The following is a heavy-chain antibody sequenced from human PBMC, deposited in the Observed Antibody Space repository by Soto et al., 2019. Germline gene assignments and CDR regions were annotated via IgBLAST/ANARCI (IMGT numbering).Heavy chain of an antibody. CDR3: ARVNYYGSGSRGGGMDV. J-gene: IGHJ6*02. CDR1: GGSISSGVYY. CDR2: IYYSGST. Sequence: SETLSLTCTVSGGSISSGVYYWSWIRHHPGKGLEWIGYIYYSGSTYYNPSLKSRVTISVYTSKNQFSLKLSSVTAADTAVYYFARVNYYGSGSRGGGMDVWGPGTTVTV. V-gene: IGHV4-31*03. D-gene: IGHD3-10*01.